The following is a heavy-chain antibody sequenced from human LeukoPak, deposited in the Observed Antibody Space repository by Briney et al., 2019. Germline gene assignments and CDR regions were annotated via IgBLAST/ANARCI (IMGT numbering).Heavy chain of an antibody. D-gene: IGHD2-2*01. CDR1: GGTLSSYA. J-gene: IGHJ5*02. V-gene: IGHV1-69*01. Sequence: GASVKVSCKASGGTLSSYAISWVRQAPGQGLEWRGAILPIFGTANYAQKFQGRVTITADESTSTAYMELSSLRSEDTAVYYCARVDLQYCSSTSCSRFDPWGQGTLVTVSS. CDR3: ARVDLQYCSSTSCSRFDP. CDR2: ILPIFGTA.